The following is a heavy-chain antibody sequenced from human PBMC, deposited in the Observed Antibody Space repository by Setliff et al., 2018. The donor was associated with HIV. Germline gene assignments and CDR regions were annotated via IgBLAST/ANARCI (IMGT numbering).Heavy chain of an antibody. D-gene: IGHD6-19*01. J-gene: IGHJ4*02. V-gene: IGHV1-69*10. CDR3: ARSSGWYQGDFDY. Sequence: SVKVSCKASGGTFSGYAISWVRQAPGQGLEWMGGIIPIFGIANYAQKFQGRVTITADKSTSTAYMELSSLRSEDTAVYYCARSSGWYQGDFDYWGQGTLVTVSS. CDR2: IIPIFGIA. CDR1: GGTFSGYA.